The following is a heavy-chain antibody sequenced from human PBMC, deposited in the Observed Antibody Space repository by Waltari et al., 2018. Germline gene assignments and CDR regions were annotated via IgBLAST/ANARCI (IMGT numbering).Heavy chain of an antibody. CDR3: ARANIVATISHYYYYGMDV. Sequence: QVQLQESGPGLVKPSQTLSLTCTVSGGSISSGSYYWSWIRQPAGKGLEWIGYINTSGSTNYNPSRKSRVTISVDTSKNQFSLKLSSVTAADTAVYYCARANIVATISHYYYYGMDVWGQGTTVTVSS. V-gene: IGHV4-61*09. J-gene: IGHJ6*02. CDR1: GGSISSGSYY. CDR2: INTSGST. D-gene: IGHD5-12*01.